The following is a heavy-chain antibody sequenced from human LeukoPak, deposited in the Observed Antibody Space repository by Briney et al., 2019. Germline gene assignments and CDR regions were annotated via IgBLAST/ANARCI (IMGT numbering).Heavy chain of an antibody. D-gene: IGHD3-3*01. CDR3: ARGRLVYDFWSGYYGFDP. J-gene: IGHJ5*02. CDR2: INPNSGGT. Sequence: ASVKDSCKASGYTFTGYYMHWVRQAPGQGLEWMGWINPNSGGTNYAQKFQGRVTMTRDTSISTAYMELSRLRSDDTAVYYCARGRLVYDFWSGYYGFDPWGQGTLVTVSS. CDR1: GYTFTGYY. V-gene: IGHV1-2*02.